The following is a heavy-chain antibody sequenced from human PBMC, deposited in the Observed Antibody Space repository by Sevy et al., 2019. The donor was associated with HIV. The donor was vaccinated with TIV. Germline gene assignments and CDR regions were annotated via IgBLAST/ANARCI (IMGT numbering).Heavy chain of an antibody. V-gene: IGHV3-30-3*01. D-gene: IGHD1-26*01. CDR3: ARGGDTLIVGVPHFDF. CDR2: ISNDGSKK. J-gene: IGHJ4*02. Sequence: GGSLRLSCAASGFTFTTYTMHWVRQAPGKALEWVAFISNDGSKKYYADSVRGRFTISRDTSDNTRFLQMDSLRTEDTAVYYCARGGDTLIVGVPHFDFWGLGALVTVSS. CDR1: GFTFTTYT.